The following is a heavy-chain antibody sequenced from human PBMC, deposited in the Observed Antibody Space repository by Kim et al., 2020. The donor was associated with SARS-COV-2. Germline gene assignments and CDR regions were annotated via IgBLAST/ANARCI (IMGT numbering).Heavy chain of an antibody. V-gene: IGHV5-51*01. CDR2: IYPGDSDT. D-gene: IGHD6-13*01. CDR3: ARQFSTSSWHAFDF. CDR1: GYSFTNYW. Sequence: GASLKISCKGSGYSFTNYWIGWVRQMPGKGLEWMGIIYPGDSDTRYSPAFQGQVTISVDNSINTAFLQWNSLKASDTATYFCARQFSTSSWHAFDFGGQGTLVTVSS. J-gene: IGHJ4*02.